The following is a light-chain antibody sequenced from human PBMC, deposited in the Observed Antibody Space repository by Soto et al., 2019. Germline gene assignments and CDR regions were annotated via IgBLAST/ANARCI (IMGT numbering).Light chain of an antibody. CDR1: QSVGNF. V-gene: IGKV3-11*01. CDR3: QQYGNWPLT. CDR2: DTS. J-gene: IGKJ4*01. Sequence: EIVLTQSPGTLSLSPGERASLSCRASQSVGNFLVWYQQKPGQAPSLLIYDTSNRATGIPARFSGSGSGTDFTLTISSLEPEDFAIYYCQQYGNWPLTFGGGTKVEMK.